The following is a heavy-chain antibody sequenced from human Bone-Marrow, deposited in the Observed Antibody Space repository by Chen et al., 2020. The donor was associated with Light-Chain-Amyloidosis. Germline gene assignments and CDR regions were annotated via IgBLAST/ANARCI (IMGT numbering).Heavy chain of an antibody. D-gene: IGHD1-1*01. J-gene: IGHJ4*02. CDR3: ARARTPTMLDN. CDR2: ISTDGSS. CDR1: GFTFNSYW. Sequence: EVQLVESGGGLVQPGGSLRLSCAASGFTFNSYWMHWVRQAPGKGLVGVSRISTDGSSSYAVSVKGRFTISRDNAKNTLFLQMNSLTAEDTAVYYCARARTPTMLDNWGQGTLVTVSS. V-gene: IGHV3-74*01.